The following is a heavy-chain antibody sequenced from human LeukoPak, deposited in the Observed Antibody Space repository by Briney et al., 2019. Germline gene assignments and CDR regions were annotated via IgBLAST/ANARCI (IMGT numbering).Heavy chain of an antibody. CDR1: GFTFSSCA. CDR2: INGSGGST. D-gene: IGHD3-22*01. V-gene: IGHV3-23*01. Sequence: GGSLRLSCAASGFTFSSCAMSWVRQAPGKGLEWVSTINGSGGSTYYADSVKGRFTISRDNSKNTLYLQMNSLRAEDTAVYYCAKSWCYDSSGYYPIDYWGQGTLVTVSS. J-gene: IGHJ4*02. CDR3: AKSWCYDSSGYYPIDY.